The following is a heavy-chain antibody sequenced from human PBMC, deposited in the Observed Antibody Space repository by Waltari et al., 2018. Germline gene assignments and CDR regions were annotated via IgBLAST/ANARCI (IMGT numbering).Heavy chain of an antibody. Sequence: QSGAEVMKPGASVQVSCKASRDAVTEHYIHWVRQAPGQGLEWMGWVNPNGGGTNYAQRFAGRITVTWDTSISTAYMEFSRLTSGDTAVYFCAREYCGGDCRLFDYWGQGTLVTVSS. D-gene: IGHD2-21*02. CDR3: AREYCGGDCRLFDY. V-gene: IGHV1-2*02. CDR1: RDAVTEHY. CDR2: VNPNGGGT. J-gene: IGHJ4*02.